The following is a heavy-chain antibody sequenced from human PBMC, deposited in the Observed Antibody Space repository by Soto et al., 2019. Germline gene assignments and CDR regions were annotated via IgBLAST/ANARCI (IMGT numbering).Heavy chain of an antibody. CDR1: GFTVSSNY. Sequence: EVQLVESGGGLIQPGGSLRLSCAASGFTVSSNYMSWVRQAPGKGLEWVSVIYSGGSTYYADSVKGRFTISRDNSKNTLYVQMNSLRAEDTAVYYCARDLHSSSWYAWDGMDVWGQGTTVTVSS. J-gene: IGHJ6*02. D-gene: IGHD6-13*01. CDR2: IYSGGST. CDR3: ARDLHSSSWYAWDGMDV. V-gene: IGHV3-53*01.